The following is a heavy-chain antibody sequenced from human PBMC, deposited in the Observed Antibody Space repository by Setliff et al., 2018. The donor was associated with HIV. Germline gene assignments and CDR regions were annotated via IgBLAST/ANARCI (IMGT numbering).Heavy chain of an antibody. CDR3: ARGDDYGDFYFFDY. Sequence: GASVKVSCKTSGYTFTDYYIHWVRQAPGQGLEWMGWINPNRGVTNYAQNFQGRVTVTTDTSISTAYLELNSLRSDDTAVFYCARGDDYGDFYFFDYWGQGTLVTVSS. V-gene: IGHV1-2*02. J-gene: IGHJ4*02. CDR2: INPNRGVT. CDR1: GYTFTDYY. D-gene: IGHD4-17*01.